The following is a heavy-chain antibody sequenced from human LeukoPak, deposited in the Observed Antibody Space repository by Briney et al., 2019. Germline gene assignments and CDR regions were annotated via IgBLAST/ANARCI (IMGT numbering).Heavy chain of an antibody. CDR3: ARTYYYDSSGYYAFNYYYYGMDV. Sequence: PSETLSLSCTVSGGSISSFYWSWIRQPPGKGLEWIGYIFYSGSTSYNPSLKSRLTMSVNTSKNQFSLKLSSVTAADTAVYHCARTYYYDSSGYYAFNYYYYGMDVWGQGTTVTVSS. CDR1: GGSISSFY. CDR2: IFYSGST. J-gene: IGHJ6*02. D-gene: IGHD3-22*01. V-gene: IGHV4-59*08.